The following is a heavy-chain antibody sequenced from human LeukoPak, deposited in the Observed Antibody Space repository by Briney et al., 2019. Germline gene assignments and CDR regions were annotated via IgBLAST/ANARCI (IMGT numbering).Heavy chain of an antibody. V-gene: IGHV3-48*03. Sequence: PGGSLRLSCAASGFSFSGYEMHWVRQAPGKGLEWVSYISSSGSTIYNADSVKGRFAISRDNAKNSLYLQMNSLRAEDTAVYYCARRYSNGYDFWGQGTLVPVSS. D-gene: IGHD6-19*01. J-gene: IGHJ4*02. CDR1: GFSFSGYE. CDR3: ARRYSNGYDF. CDR2: ISSSGSTI.